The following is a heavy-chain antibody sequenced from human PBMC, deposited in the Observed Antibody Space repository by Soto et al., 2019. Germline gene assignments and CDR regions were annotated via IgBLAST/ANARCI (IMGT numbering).Heavy chain of an antibody. D-gene: IGHD6-19*01. CDR1: GYTFTGYY. CDR2: INPNSGGT. CDR3: ATSEKPTSTFDY. V-gene: IGHV1-2*02. J-gene: IGHJ4*02. Sequence: ASVKVSCKASGYTFTGYYMHWVRQAPGQGLEWMGWINPNSGGTNYAQKFLGRVTMTRDTSISTAYMELSRLRSDDTAVYYCATSEKPTSTFDYWGQGTLVTVSS.